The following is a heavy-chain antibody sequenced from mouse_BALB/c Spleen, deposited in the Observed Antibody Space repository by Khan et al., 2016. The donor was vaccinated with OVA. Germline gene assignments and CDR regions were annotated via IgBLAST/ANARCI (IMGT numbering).Heavy chain of an antibody. J-gene: IGHJ2*01. CDR3: ARSIMAN. CDR2: ISYSGST. Sequence: EVQLVESGPGLVKPSQSLSLTCIVTGYSITSDYAWNWIRQFPGNKLEWMGYISYSGSTSYNPSLKSRISITRDTSKNQFFLQLNSVTTEDTATYYCARSIMANWGQGTTLTVSS. CDR1: GYSITSDYA. V-gene: IGHV3-2*02.